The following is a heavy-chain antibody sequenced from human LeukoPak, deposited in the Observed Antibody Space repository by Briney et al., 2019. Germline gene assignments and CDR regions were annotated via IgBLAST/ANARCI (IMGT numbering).Heavy chain of an antibody. V-gene: IGHV4-61*01. CDR2: IPYSGST. J-gene: IGHJ4*02. Sequence: SETLSLTCTVSGGSISSGRYYWSWIRQPPGKGLEWIGYIPYSGSTNYNPSLKSRVTISVDTSKNQFSLELSSVTAADTAVYYCARMGVVGNPFDYWGQGTLVTVSS. CDR3: ARMGVVGNPFDY. D-gene: IGHD4-23*01. CDR1: GGSISSGRYY.